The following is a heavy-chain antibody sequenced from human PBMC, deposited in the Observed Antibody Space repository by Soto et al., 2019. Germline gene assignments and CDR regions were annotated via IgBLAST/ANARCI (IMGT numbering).Heavy chain of an antibody. Sequence: GGSLRLSCAASGFTFSSYSMNWVRQAPGKGLEWVSYISSSSSTIYYADSVKGRFTISRDNAKNSLYLQMNSLRAEDTAVYYCARDWYSSSSWKGGYWGQGTLVTVSS. CDR3: ARDWYSSSSWKGGY. V-gene: IGHV3-48*01. CDR1: GFTFSSYS. J-gene: IGHJ4*02. D-gene: IGHD6-6*01. CDR2: ISSSSSTI.